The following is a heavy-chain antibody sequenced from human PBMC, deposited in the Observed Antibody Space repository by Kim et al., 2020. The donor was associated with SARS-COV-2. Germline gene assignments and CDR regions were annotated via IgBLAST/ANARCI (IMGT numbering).Heavy chain of an antibody. CDR2: ISGRTTNT. CDR1: GFTFSTYA. J-gene: IGHJ6*02. V-gene: IGHV3-23*01. Sequence: GGSLRLSCAASGFTFSTYAFSWVRLAPGKGLEWVSAISGRTTNTYYADSVRGRFTISRDNSRNTLYLQMSSLRAEDTALYYCARADRGSYYFGMDVWGQGPTVPAPS. D-gene: IGHD6-6*01. CDR3: ARADRGSYYFGMDV.